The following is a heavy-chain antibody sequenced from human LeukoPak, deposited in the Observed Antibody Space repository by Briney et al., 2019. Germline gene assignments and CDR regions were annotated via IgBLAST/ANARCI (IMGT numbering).Heavy chain of an antibody. CDR2: ISSSTSYI. CDR1: RFTFSNYN. J-gene: IGHJ4*02. V-gene: IGHV3-21*01. CDR3: ARENSGSYYQFDC. Sequence: GGSLGLSCAASRFTFSNYNMNWVRQAPGKGLEWVSSISSSTSYIYYADSVKGRFTISRDNAKNSLYLQMNSLKPEDTAVYYCARENSGSYYQFDCWGQGTLVTVSS. D-gene: IGHD1-26*01.